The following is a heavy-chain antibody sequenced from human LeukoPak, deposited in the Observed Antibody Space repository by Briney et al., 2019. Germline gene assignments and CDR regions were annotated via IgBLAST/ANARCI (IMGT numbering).Heavy chain of an antibody. Sequence: GGSLRLSCAASGVSFSDSDMIWVRQAPGKGRECGSYISSDGGTTHYADSVKGRFTISRDNAKNSLYLQMNSLRAEDTAVYYCARGSNGGWWQQLVPPDYYYGMDVWGQGTTVTVSS. CDR1: GVSFSDSD. D-gene: IGHD6-13*01. V-gene: IGHV3-11*04. CDR2: ISSDGGTT. CDR3: ARGSNGGWWQQLVPPDYYYGMDV. J-gene: IGHJ6*02.